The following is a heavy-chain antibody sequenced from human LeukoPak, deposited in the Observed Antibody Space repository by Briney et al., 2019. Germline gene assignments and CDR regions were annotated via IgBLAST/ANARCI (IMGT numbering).Heavy chain of an antibody. Sequence: SETLSLTCTVSGGSLTTYYWIWIRQSAGKGLEYIGHVYTSGTSNYNPSLKSRVSMSVDASKNRFSLNLSSVTAADTAVYYCASRSSSSISRRQPENDYWGQGTLVTVSS. CDR2: VYTSGTS. J-gene: IGHJ4*02. D-gene: IGHD6-6*01. CDR3: ASRSSSSISRRQPENDY. V-gene: IGHV4-4*07. CDR1: GGSLTTYY.